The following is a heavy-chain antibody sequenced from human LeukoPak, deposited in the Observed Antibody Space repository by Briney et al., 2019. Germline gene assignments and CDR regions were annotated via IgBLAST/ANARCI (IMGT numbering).Heavy chain of an antibody. CDR3: ARDRDYDILTRFENWFDP. Sequence: ASVKVSCKASGYTFTSYGISWVRQAPGQGLEWMGWISAYNGNTNYAQKLQGRVTMTTDTSTSTAYMELRSLRSDDTAVYYCARDRDYDILTRFENWFDPWGQGTLVTVSS. CDR2: ISAYNGNT. J-gene: IGHJ5*02. CDR1: GYTFTSYG. D-gene: IGHD3-9*01. V-gene: IGHV1-18*04.